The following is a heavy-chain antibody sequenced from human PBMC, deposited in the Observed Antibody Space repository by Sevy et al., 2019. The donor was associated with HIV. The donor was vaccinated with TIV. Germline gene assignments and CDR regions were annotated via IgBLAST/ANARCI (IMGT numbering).Heavy chain of an antibody. CDR3: ATPPPITMIVVAFDY. CDR2: ISGSGVST. V-gene: IGHV3-23*01. D-gene: IGHD3-22*01. Sequence: GGSLRLSCAASGFTFSSYAMSWVRQAPGKGLEWVSAISGSGVSTYYADSVKGRFTISRDNSKNTLYLQMNSLRAEDTAVYYCATPPPITMIVVAFDYWGQGTLVTVSS. CDR1: GFTFSSYA. J-gene: IGHJ4*02.